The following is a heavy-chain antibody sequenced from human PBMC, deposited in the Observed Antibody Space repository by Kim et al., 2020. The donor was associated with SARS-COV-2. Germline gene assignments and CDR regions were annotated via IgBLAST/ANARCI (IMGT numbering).Heavy chain of an antibody. J-gene: IGHJ4*02. D-gene: IGHD3-16*01. V-gene: IGHV4-59*01. CDR3: ARAGGVTHEPFDY. Sequence: NPSLKSRVTISVDTSKNQFSLKLSSVTAADTAVYYCARAGGVTHEPFDYWGQGTLVTVSS.